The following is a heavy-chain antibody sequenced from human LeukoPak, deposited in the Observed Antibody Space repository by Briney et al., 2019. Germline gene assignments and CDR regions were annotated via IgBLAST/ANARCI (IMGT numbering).Heavy chain of an antibody. D-gene: IGHD2/OR15-2a*01. CDR2: INWNGGST. J-gene: IGHJ4*02. CDR1: GFTFDDYV. Sequence: PGGSLRLSCAASGFTFDDYVMSWVRQAPEKGLEWVSGINWNGGSTGYADSVKGRFTISRDNAKNSLYLQMNSLRAEDTALYYCARDQSTSDGGYWGQGTLVTVSS. CDR3: ARDQSTSDGGY. V-gene: IGHV3-20*04.